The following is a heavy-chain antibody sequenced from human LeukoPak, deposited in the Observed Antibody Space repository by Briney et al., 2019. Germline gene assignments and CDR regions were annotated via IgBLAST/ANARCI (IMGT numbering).Heavy chain of an antibody. D-gene: IGHD5-24*01. J-gene: IGHJ5*02. CDR1: GFTVSSNY. Sequence: GSLRLSCAASGFTVSSNYMSWVRQAPGKGLEWVSVIYSGGSTYYADSVKGRFTISRDNSKNTLYLQMNSLRAEDTAVYYCAREMARPNWFDPWGQGTLVTVSS. CDR3: AREMARPNWFDP. CDR2: IYSGGST. V-gene: IGHV3-53*01.